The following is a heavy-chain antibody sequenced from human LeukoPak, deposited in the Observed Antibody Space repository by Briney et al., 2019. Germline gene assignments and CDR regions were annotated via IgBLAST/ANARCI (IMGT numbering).Heavy chain of an antibody. CDR2: ITTGGRNM. CDR1: GFTFSDHY. D-gene: IGHD2/OR15-2a*01. CDR3: ARDRISLLNYYYYGMDV. Sequence: GGSLRLSCAASGFTFSDHYMSWIRQAPGKGLEWVSYITTGGRNMYYADSVKGRFTISRDNSKNTLYLQMNSLRAEDTAVYYCARDRISLLNYYYYGMDVWGQGTTVTVSS. J-gene: IGHJ6*02. V-gene: IGHV3-11*04.